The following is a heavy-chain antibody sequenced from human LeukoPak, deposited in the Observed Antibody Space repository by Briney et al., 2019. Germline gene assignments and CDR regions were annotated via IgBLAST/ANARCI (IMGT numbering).Heavy chain of an antibody. D-gene: IGHD3-10*01. J-gene: IGHJ4*02. CDR1: GFTFSGYA. CDR2: ISGSGGST. CDR3: AKDTSYGSGSSDY. Sequence: GGSLRLSCAASGFTFSGYAMSWVRQAPGKGLEWVSAISGSGGSTYYADSVKGRFTISRDNSKNTLYLQMNSLRAEDTAVYYCAKDTSYGSGSSDYWGQGTLVTVSS. V-gene: IGHV3-23*01.